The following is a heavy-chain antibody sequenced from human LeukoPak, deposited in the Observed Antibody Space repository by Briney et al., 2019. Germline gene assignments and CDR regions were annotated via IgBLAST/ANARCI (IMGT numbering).Heavy chain of an antibody. CDR3: ATNTMFRGIHAFDI. CDR2: IYPGNSEA. V-gene: IGHV5-51*01. CDR1: GYSFTNHW. J-gene: IGHJ3*02. Sequence: GESLKISCKGSGYSFTNHWIGWVRQMPGKGLEWMGVIYPGNSEAKYSPSFQGQVSISADKSISTAYLQWSSLKASDSAMYYCATNTMFRGIHAFDIWGQGTMVTVSS. D-gene: IGHD3-10*01.